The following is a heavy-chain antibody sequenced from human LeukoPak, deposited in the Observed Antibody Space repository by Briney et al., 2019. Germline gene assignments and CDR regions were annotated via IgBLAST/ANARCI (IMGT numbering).Heavy chain of an antibody. V-gene: IGHV1-2*02. J-gene: IGHJ6*03. CDR1: GYTFTGYY. CDR2: INPNSGGT. D-gene: IGHD2-2*01. Sequence: ASVKVSCKASGYTFTGYYMHWVRQAPGQGLEWMGWINPNSGGTNYAQKFQGRVTMTRDTSISTAYMELSRLRSDDTAVCYCARDKTRESAAYKWGHYYMDVWGKGTTVTVSS. CDR3: ARDKTRESAAYKWGHYYMDV.